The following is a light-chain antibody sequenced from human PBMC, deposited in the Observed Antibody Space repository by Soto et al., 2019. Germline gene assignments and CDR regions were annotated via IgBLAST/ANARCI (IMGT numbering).Light chain of an antibody. Sequence: DIVMTQSPATLSVSPGERATLSCRASQSVSNNLAWYQQKPGQAPRLLIDGASTRATGIPARFSGSGSGTEFTLTISSLQSEDFAVYYCQQYNTWPRTFGQGTKVEIK. J-gene: IGKJ1*01. CDR3: QQYNTWPRT. CDR2: GAS. V-gene: IGKV3-15*01. CDR1: QSVSNN.